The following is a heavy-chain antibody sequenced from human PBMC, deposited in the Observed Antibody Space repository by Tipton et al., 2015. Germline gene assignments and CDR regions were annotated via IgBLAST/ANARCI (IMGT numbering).Heavy chain of an antibody. V-gene: IGHV3-30*03. Sequence: SLRLSCAASGFIFSSYDMHWVRQAPGKGLEWVAVISYDGRNKYYGDSVKGRFTISRDNAKNSLYLQMNSLRAEDTAVYYCARALGSELGNYNYGMDVWGQGTTVTVSS. D-gene: IGHD7-27*01. CDR1: GFIFSSYD. J-gene: IGHJ6*02. CDR3: ARALGSELGNYNYGMDV. CDR2: ISYDGRNK.